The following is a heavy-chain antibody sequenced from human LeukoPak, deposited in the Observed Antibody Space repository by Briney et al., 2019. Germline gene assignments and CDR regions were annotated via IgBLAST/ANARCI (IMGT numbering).Heavy chain of an antibody. CDR3: ARDAPGYCSSTSCYNFDY. J-gene: IGHJ4*02. D-gene: IGHD2-2*02. CDR2: IIPIFGTA. V-gene: IGHV1-69*13. CDR1: GGTFSSYA. Sequence: LVKVSCKASGGTFSSYAISWVRQAPGQGLEWMGGIIPIFGTANYAQKFQGRVTITADESTSTAYMELRSLRSDDTAVYYCARDAPGYCSSTSCYNFDYWGQGTLVTVSS.